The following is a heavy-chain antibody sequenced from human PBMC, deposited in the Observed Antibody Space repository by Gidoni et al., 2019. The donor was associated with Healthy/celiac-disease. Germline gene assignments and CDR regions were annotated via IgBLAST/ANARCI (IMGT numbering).Heavy chain of an antibody. CDR1: GFTFSSYA. D-gene: IGHD1-26*01. CDR2: ISSNGGST. CDR3: AREGSEGGATTYYFDY. Sequence: EVQLVESGGGLVQPGGSLRLSCAASGFTFSSYAMHWVRQAPGKGLEYVSAISSNGGSTYYANSVKGRFTISRDNSKNTLYLQMGSLRAEDMAVYYCAREGSEGGATTYYFDYWGQGTLVTVSS. V-gene: IGHV3-64*01. J-gene: IGHJ4*02.